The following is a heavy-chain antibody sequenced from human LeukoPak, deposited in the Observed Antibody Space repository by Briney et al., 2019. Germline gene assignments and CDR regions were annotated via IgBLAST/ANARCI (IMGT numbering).Heavy chain of an antibody. Sequence: GGSLRLSCAGSGFTFSNYAMNWVRQPPGRGLEWVSSILPGGDSTYYADSVKGRFTISRDNSKNTLYLQMNSLRAEDTAVYYCAKTKISRTTTCPYYFDYWGQGTLVTVSS. D-gene: IGHD2-2*01. CDR1: GFTFSNYA. J-gene: IGHJ4*02. CDR2: ILPGGDST. V-gene: IGHV3-23*01. CDR3: AKTKISRTTTCPYYFDY.